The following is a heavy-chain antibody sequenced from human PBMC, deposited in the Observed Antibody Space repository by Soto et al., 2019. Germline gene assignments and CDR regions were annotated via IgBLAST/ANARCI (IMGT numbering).Heavy chain of an antibody. D-gene: IGHD2-2*03. J-gene: IGHJ3*02. CDR1: GYTFTSYD. V-gene: IGHV1-18*01. CDR3: ARDQVGYCSSNSCYGVAFDI. Sequence: QVQLVQSGAEVKKPGASVKVSCKASGYTFTSYDISWVRQDPGQGLEWMGWISAYNGNTNYAQKLQGRGTMTTDTSTSTAYMELRSLRSDDSAVYYCARDQVGYCSSNSCYGVAFDIWGQGTMVTVSS. CDR2: ISAYNGNT.